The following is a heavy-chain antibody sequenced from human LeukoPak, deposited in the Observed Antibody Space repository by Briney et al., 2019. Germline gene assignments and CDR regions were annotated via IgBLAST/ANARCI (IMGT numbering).Heavy chain of an antibody. J-gene: IGHJ6*02. CDR3: ARGGPAAAGAYYYGMDV. V-gene: IGHV4-34*01. Sequence: PSETLSLTCAVYGGSFSGYYWSWVRQPPGKGLEWIGEINHSGSTNYNPSLKSRVTISVDTSKNQFSLKLSSVTAADTAVYYCARGGPAAAGAYYYGMDVWGQGTTVTVSS. CDR1: GGSFSGYY. CDR2: INHSGST. D-gene: IGHD6-13*01.